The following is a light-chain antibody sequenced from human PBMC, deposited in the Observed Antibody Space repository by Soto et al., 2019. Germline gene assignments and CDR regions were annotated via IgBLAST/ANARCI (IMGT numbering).Light chain of an antibody. CDR3: QQYGSTPLT. Sequence: ESVLTQSPGTLSLSPGERATLSCRASQSVITYLAWYQQKPGQAPRLLIYGASSRATGIPDRFSGSGSGTDFTLTISRLEPEDVAVYYCQQYGSTPLTFGGRTKVDIK. J-gene: IGKJ4*01. CDR2: GAS. CDR1: QSVITY. V-gene: IGKV3-20*01.